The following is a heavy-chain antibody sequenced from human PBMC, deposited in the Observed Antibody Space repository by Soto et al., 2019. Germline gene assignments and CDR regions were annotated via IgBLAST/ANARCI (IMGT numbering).Heavy chain of an antibody. D-gene: IGHD6-13*01. CDR1: GGSFCGHY. Sequence: WAPPSPPSAVYGGSFCGHYWSVIRPPPGTGLEWSVEINHSGSNNYHPSLKSRVTISVDKSKNQFSLKLSSVAAADTAVYYCARVWQQLVPYYYYYYYGMDVWGQGTTVTVSS. V-gene: IGHV4-34*01. J-gene: IGHJ6*02. CDR3: ARVWQQLVPYYYYYYYGMDV. CDR2: INHSGSN.